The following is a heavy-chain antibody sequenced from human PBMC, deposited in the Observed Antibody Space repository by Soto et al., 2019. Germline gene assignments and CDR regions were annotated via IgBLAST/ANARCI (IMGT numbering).Heavy chain of an antibody. CDR1: GGSISGDY. D-gene: IGHD1-26*01. V-gene: IGHV4-59*01. Sequence: SETLSLTCTVSGGSISGDYWSWIRQPPGKALEWIGYIYNSGITNYNPSLKSRVTISVDTSKNQFSLKLSSVTAADTAVYYCARVFRHGTYGMDVWGQGTTVTVYS. CDR3: ARVFRHGTYGMDV. J-gene: IGHJ6*02. CDR2: IYNSGIT.